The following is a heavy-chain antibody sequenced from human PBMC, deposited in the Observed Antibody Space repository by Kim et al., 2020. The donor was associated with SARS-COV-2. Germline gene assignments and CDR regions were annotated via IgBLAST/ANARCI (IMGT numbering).Heavy chain of an antibody. D-gene: IGHD1-26*01. V-gene: IGHV3-23*01. J-gene: IGHJ4*02. CDR3: TKLGGSKAGASGY. Sequence: YADSVKGRFTISRDNSKNTLYLQMNSLRAEDTAVYYCTKLGGSKAGASGYWGQGTLVTVSS.